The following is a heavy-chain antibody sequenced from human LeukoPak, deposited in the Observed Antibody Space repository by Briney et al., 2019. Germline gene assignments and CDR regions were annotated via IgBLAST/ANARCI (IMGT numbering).Heavy chain of an antibody. D-gene: IGHD5-12*01. Sequence: GGSLRLSCAASGFALNTYTMIWVRQAPGKWLEWVSSISSVSNYIYYADSLKGRFTISRDNAKNSLYLQMNSLRAEDTAVYYCAREDPRATNAYWGQGTLVTVSS. CDR3: AREDPRATNAY. V-gene: IGHV3-21*01. CDR1: GFALNTYT. CDR2: ISSVSNYI. J-gene: IGHJ4*02.